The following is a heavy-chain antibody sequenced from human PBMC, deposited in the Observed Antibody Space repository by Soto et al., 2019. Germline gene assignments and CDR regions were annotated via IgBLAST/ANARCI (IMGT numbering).Heavy chain of an antibody. CDR2: MNPNSGNT. V-gene: IGHV1-8*01. CDR3: AKTYGNERYYYYYMDV. CDR1: GYTFTSYD. J-gene: IGHJ6*03. D-gene: IGHD4-4*01. Sequence: ASVEVSCKASGYTFTSYDINWVRQATGQGLEWMGWMNPNSGNTGYAQKFQGRVTMTRNTSISTAYMELSSLRSEDTAVYYCAKTYGNERYYYYYMDVWGKGTTVTVSS.